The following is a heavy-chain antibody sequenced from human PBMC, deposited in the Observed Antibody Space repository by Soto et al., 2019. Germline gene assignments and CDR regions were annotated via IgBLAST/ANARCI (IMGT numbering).Heavy chain of an antibody. CDR3: ARDGYCSGGSCYSVPVFDY. Sequence: QVQLVESGGGVVQPGRSLRLSCAASGFTFSSYGMHWVRQAPGKGLEWVAVIWYDGSNKYYEDSVKGRLTSSRDNSKNTLYLQMNSLRAEDTAVYYCARDGYCSGGSCYSVPVFDYWGQGTLVTVSS. CDR1: GFTFSSYG. CDR2: IWYDGSNK. V-gene: IGHV3-33*01. D-gene: IGHD2-15*01. J-gene: IGHJ4*02.